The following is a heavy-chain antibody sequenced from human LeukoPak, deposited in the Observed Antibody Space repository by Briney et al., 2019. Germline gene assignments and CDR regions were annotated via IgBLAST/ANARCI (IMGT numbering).Heavy chain of an antibody. V-gene: IGHV1-18*01. Sequence: ASVKVSCKASGYTFTSYGISWVRQAPGQGLEWMGWISAYNGSTNYAQKLQGRVTMTTDTSTSTAYMELRSLRSDDTAVYYCARAQITMVRGLSAFDIWGQGTMVTVSS. CDR2: ISAYNGST. CDR1: GYTFTSYG. CDR3: ARAQITMVRGLSAFDI. D-gene: IGHD3-10*01. J-gene: IGHJ3*02.